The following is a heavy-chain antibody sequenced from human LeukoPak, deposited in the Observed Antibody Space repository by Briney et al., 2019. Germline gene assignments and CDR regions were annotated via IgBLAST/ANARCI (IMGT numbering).Heavy chain of an antibody. D-gene: IGHD1-26*01. Sequence: GGSLRLSCAASGFTFSSYAMSWVRQAPGKGLEWVSAISGSGGSTYYADSVKGRFTISRDNSKNTLYLQMNSLRAEDTAVYYCAKEGNSDWEPPIRRANYWGQGTLVTVSS. J-gene: IGHJ4*02. CDR2: ISGSGGST. CDR1: GFTFSSYA. CDR3: AKEGNSDWEPPIRRANY. V-gene: IGHV3-23*01.